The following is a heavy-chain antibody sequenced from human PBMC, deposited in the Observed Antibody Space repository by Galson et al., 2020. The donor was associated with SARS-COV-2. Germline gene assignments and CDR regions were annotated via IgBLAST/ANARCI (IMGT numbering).Heavy chain of an antibody. D-gene: IGHD3-16*01. V-gene: IGHV4-38-2*02. J-gene: IGHJ4*02. CDR1: PYSINNGYY. CDR3: ASPMIAFGEVRITHFDY. Sequence: SETLSLTCTVSPYSINNGYYWGWIRQPPGKGLEWIGTIYHSGNTYYNPSLKSRVTISADTSKNQLSLKLSSVTAADTAVDYCASPMIAFGEVRITHFDYWRQVTLVTFSS. CDR2: IYHSGNT.